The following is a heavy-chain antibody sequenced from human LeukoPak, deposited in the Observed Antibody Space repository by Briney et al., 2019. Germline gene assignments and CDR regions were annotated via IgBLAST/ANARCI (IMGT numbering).Heavy chain of an antibody. CDR2: ISYDGSNK. CDR3: ARDPTPAHYDFWSGYPDY. V-gene: IGHV3-30-3*01. J-gene: IGHJ4*02. CDR1: GFTFSSYA. D-gene: IGHD3-3*01. Sequence: GRSLRLSCAASGFTFSSYAMHWVRQAPGKGLEWVAVISYDGSNKYYADSVKGRFTISRDNAKNSLYLQMNSLRAGDTAVYYCARDPTPAHYDFWSGYPDYWGQGTLVTVSS.